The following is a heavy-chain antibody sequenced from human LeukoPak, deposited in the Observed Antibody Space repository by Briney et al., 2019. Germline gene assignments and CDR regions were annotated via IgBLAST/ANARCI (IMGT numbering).Heavy chain of an antibody. Sequence: ASVKVSCKASGYTFTSYYMHWVRQAPAPGLEWMGIINPSGGSTSYAQKFQGRVTMTRDTSTSTVYMELSSLRSEDTAVYYCASLTVGATLFDYWGQGTLVTVSS. D-gene: IGHD1-26*01. V-gene: IGHV1-46*01. CDR2: INPSGGST. CDR1: GYTFTSYY. CDR3: ASLTVGATLFDY. J-gene: IGHJ4*02.